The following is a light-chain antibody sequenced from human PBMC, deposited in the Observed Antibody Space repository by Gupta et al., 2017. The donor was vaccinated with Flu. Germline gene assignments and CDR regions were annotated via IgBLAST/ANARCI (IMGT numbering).Light chain of an antibody. Sequence: QSALTQPASVSGSPGQSITISCTGTSSDVGHYDLVSWFQLHPGKAPKLLIYEVTERPSGVSHRFSGSKSGNTASLTISGLQTEDEVDYYCCSCAGRSTWVFGGGTKVTVL. V-gene: IGLV2-23*02. CDR2: EVT. J-gene: IGLJ3*02. CDR3: CSCAGRSTWV. CDR1: SSDVGHYDL.